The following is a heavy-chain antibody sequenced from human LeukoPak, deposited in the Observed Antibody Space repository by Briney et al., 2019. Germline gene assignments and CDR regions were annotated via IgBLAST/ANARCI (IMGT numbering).Heavy chain of an antibody. V-gene: IGHV3-21*01. Sequence: PGGSLRLSCAASGFTFSSYSMNWVRQAPGKGLEWVSSISSRSSYIYYADSVKGRFTISRDNAKNSLYLQMNSLRAEDTAVYYCARDGYRRGSDYWGQGTLVTVSS. CDR2: ISSRSSYI. CDR1: GFTFSSYS. J-gene: IGHJ4*02. CDR3: ARDGYRRGSDY. D-gene: IGHD3-16*01.